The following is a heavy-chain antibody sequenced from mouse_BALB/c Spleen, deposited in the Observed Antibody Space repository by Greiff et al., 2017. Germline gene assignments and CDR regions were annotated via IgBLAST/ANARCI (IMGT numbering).Heavy chain of an antibody. CDR2: ISSGGSYT. CDR3: ASQSQYGNQQAWFAY. D-gene: IGHD2-1*01. CDR1: GFTFSSYG. V-gene: IGHV5-6*01. Sequence: EVKVVESGGDLVKPGGSLKLSCAASGFTFSSYGMSWVRQTPDKRLEWVATISSGGSYTYYPDSVKGRFTISRDNAKNTLYLQMSSLKSEDTAMYYCASQSQYGNQQAWFAYWGQGTLVTVSA. J-gene: IGHJ3*01.